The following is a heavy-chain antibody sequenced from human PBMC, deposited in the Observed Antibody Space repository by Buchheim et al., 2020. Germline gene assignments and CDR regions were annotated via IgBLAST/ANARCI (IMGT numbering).Heavy chain of an antibody. CDR1: GFTFTSYT. J-gene: IGHJ2*01. V-gene: IGHV3-30-3*01. CDR3: ARDRRVATINGYFDL. Sequence: QVQLVESGGGVVQPGRSLRLSCAASGFTFTSYTMHWVRQAPGKGLERVAVISYDGARKYYAESVQGRFTISRDSSKYTLYLQMNSLRAEDTAVYFCARDRRVATINGYFDLWGRGT. D-gene: IGHD5-12*01. CDR2: ISYDGARK.